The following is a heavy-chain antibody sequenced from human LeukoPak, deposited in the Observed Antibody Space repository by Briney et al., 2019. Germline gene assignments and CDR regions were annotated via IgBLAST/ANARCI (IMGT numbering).Heavy chain of an antibody. D-gene: IGHD6-13*01. J-gene: IGHJ6*02. CDR3: ARAIISSSYMDV. Sequence: PGGSLRLSCAASGFTFSSYSMNWVRQAPGKGLEWVSSLSSRSNYIYYADAVKGRFTISRDNAKNSLYLQMNSLRAEDTAVYYCARAIISSSYMDVWRQGTTVTVSS. V-gene: IGHV3-21*01. CDR2: LSSRSNYI. CDR1: GFTFSSYS.